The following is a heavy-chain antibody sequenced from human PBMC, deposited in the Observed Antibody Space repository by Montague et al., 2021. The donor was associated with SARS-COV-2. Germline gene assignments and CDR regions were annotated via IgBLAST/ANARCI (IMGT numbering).Heavy chain of an antibody. D-gene: IGHD4-17*01. CDR1: GFTFSNSS. V-gene: IGHV3-74*01. Sequence: SLRLSCAASGFTFSNSSMHWVRQAPGKGLEWVSRISDNGRRTHYADSVKGRFTISRDSAKNMLCLQMNSLRVEDTAVYYCARGYSYGMGYWGQGILVTVSS. CDR3: ARGYSYGMGY. CDR2: ISDNGRRT. J-gene: IGHJ4*02.